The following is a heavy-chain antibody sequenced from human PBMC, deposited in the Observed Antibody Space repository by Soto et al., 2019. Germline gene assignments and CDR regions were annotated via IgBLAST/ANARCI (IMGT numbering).Heavy chain of an antibody. D-gene: IGHD3-10*01. V-gene: IGHV3-64*07. Sequence: EEQLVESGGGLVQPGGSLRLSCAASGFTFSNSAMHWVRQSPGEGLEYVSSITRDGGSTQYADSVRARFTISRDNXXXXXXXXXXXXXXXXXXXXXXXRGSEGWFGEFWQWGQGTLVTVSS. CDR3: XRGSEGWFGEFWQ. J-gene: IGHJ4*02. CDR2: ITRDGGST. CDR1: GFTFSNSA.